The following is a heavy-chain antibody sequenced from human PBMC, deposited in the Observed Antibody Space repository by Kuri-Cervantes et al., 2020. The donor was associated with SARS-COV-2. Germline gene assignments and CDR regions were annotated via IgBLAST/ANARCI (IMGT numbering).Heavy chain of an antibody. CDR3: ARGCTIFGVVGYFDL. Sequence: ASVKVSCKASGYTFTGYYMHWVRQAPGQGLEWMGWINPNSGGTNYAQKFQGRVTMTRDTSISTAYMELSRLRSDDTAVYYCARGCTIFGVVGYFDLWGRGTLVTVVS. J-gene: IGHJ2*01. D-gene: IGHD3-3*01. V-gene: IGHV1-2*02. CDR1: GYTFTGYY. CDR2: INPNSGGT.